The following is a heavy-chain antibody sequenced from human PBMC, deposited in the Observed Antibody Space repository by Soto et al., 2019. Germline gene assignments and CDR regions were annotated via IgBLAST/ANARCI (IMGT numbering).Heavy chain of an antibody. V-gene: IGHV3-23*01. Sequence: GGSLRLSCAASGFTFSSYAMSWVRQAPGKGLEWVSAISGSGGSTHYADSVKGRFTISRDNSKNTLYLQVNSLRAEDTAVYYCATGGSHAPPTYFDYWGQGTLVTVSS. D-gene: IGHD2-15*01. J-gene: IGHJ4*02. CDR1: GFTFSSYA. CDR3: ATGGSHAPPTYFDY. CDR2: ISGSGGST.